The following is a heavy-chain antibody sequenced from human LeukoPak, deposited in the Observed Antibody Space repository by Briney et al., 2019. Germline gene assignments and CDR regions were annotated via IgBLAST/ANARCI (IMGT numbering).Heavy chain of an antibody. CDR2: IYYSGST. V-gene: IGHV4-30-4*08. CDR1: GGSISSGDYY. CDR3: ARALSHDSSGYYYQDAFDI. J-gene: IGHJ3*02. D-gene: IGHD3-22*01. Sequence: SETLSLTCTVSGGSISSGDYYWSWIRQPPGKGLEWIGYIYYSGSTYYNPSLKSRVTISVDTSKDQFSLKLSSVTAADTAVYYCARALSHDSSGYYYQDAFDIWGQGTMVTVSS.